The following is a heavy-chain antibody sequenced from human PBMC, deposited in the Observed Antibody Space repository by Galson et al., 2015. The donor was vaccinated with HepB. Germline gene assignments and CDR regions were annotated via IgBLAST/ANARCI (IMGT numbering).Heavy chain of an antibody. J-gene: IGHJ6*03. CDR3: ARDGSHYDFWSGFEYYYYMDV. CDR2: ISAYNGNT. V-gene: IGHV1-18*01. Sequence: SVKVSCKASGYTFTSYGISWVRQAPGQGLEWMGWISAYNGNTNYAQKLQGRVTMTTDTSTSTAYMELRSLRSDDTAVYYCARDGSHYDFWSGFEYYYYMDVWGKGTTVTVSS. CDR1: GYTFTSYG. D-gene: IGHD3-3*01.